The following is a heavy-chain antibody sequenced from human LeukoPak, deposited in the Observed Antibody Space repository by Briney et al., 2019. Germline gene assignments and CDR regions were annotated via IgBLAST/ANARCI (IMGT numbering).Heavy chain of an antibody. J-gene: IGHJ4*02. V-gene: IGHV5-51*01. Sequence: GESLKISCKGSGYSFTSYWIGWVRQMPGKGLEWMGIIYPGDSDTRYSPSFQGQVTISADKSISTAYLQWSSLKASDTAMYYCARPIGSSGWYRYFDYWGQGTLVTVSS. CDR2: IYPGDSDT. CDR3: ARPIGSSGWYRYFDY. D-gene: IGHD6-19*01. CDR1: GYSFTSYW.